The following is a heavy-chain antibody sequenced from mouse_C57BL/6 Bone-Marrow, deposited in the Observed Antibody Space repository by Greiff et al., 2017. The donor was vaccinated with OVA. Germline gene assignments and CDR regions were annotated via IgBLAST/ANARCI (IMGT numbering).Heavy chain of an antibody. CDR3: ARDGGYGFYAMDY. Sequence: EVQLVESEGGLVQPGSSMKLSCTASGFTFSDYYMAWVRQVPEKGLEWVANINYDGSSTYYLDSLKSRFIISRDNAKNILYLQMSSLKSEDTATYYCARDGGYGFYAMDYWGQGTSVTVSS. D-gene: IGHD1-2*01. CDR1: GFTFSDYY. V-gene: IGHV5-16*01. J-gene: IGHJ4*01. CDR2: INYDGSST.